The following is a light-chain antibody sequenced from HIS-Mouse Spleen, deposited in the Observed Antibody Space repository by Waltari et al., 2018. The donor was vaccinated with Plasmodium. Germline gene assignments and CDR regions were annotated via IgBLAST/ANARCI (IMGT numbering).Light chain of an antibody. CDR2: AAS. Sequence: DIQMTQSPSSLSASVGDRVTITCRASQSISNSLNWYQQKPGKAPKFLIYAASTLQSGVPSMFSGSGSGTDFTLTISSLQPEDFATYYCQQSYSTWTFGQGTKVEIK. CDR1: QSISNS. J-gene: IGKJ1*01. CDR3: QQSYSTWT. V-gene: IGKV1-39*01.